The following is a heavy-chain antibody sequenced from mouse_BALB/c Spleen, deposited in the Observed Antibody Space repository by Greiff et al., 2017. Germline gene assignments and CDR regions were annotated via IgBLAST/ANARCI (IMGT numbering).Heavy chain of an antibody. Sequence: EVQLQESGPSLVKPSQTLSLTCSVTGDSITSGYWNWIRKFPGNKLEYMGYISYSGSTYYNPSLKSRISITRDTSKNQYYLQLNSVTTEDTATYYCARGGPYDYFYYAMDYWGQGTSVTVSS. CDR2: ISYSGST. CDR1: GDSITSGY. J-gene: IGHJ4*01. CDR3: ARGGPYDYFYYAMDY. D-gene: IGHD2-4*01. V-gene: IGHV3-8*02.